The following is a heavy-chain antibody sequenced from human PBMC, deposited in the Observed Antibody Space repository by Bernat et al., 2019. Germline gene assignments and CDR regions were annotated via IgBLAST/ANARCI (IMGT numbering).Heavy chain of an antibody. CDR3: AKSRSGSYGAGAFDI. D-gene: IGHD3-10*01. Sequence: EVQLVESGGGLVQPGRSLRLSCAASGFTFDDYAMHWVRQAPGKGLARVSGISWNSGSIGYADSVKGRFTISRDNAKNSLYLQMSRLRAEDTALDYCAKSRSGSYGAGAFDIWGQGTMVTVSS. V-gene: IGHV3-9*01. CDR1: GFTFDDYA. J-gene: IGHJ3*02. CDR2: ISWNSGSI.